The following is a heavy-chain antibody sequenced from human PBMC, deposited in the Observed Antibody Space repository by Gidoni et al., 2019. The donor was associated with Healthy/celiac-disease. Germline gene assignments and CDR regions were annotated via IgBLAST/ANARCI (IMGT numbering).Heavy chain of an antibody. CDR3: AKTGPSGWYEVLRNWFDP. Sequence: EVQLLESGGGLVQPGGSLRLSCAASGFTFSSYAMSWVRQAPGKGLAWVSAISGSGGSTYYADSVKGRFTISRDNSKNTLYLQMNSLRAEDTAVYYCAKTGPSGWYEVLRNWFDPWGQGTLVTVSS. CDR1: GFTFSSYA. J-gene: IGHJ5*02. CDR2: ISGSGGST. V-gene: IGHV3-23*01. D-gene: IGHD6-19*01.